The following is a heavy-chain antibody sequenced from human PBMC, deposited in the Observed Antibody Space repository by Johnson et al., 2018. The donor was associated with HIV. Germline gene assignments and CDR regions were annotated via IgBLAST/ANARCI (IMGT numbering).Heavy chain of an antibody. Sequence: VQLVESGGGLVQPGGSLRLSCAASGFTVRSNHISWVRQTPGKGLEWVSVIHSGDKTYYADYVKGRFTISRDSSKNTLYLQMNSLRVEDTAVYYCARGSRYTYDNDDAYLLHAFDFWGQGTMVTVSS. CDR3: ARGSRYTYDNDDAYLLHAFDF. V-gene: IGHV3-66*02. CDR1: GFTVRSNH. CDR2: IHSGDKT. D-gene: IGHD3-22*01. J-gene: IGHJ3*01.